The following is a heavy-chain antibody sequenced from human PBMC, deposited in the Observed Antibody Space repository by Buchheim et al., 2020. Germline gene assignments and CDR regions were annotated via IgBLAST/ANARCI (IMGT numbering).Heavy chain of an antibody. V-gene: IGHV1-46*01. D-gene: IGHD3-22*01. CDR2: INPSGGST. J-gene: IGHJ4*02. CDR1: RYTFTSHY. Sequence: QVQLVQSGAEVKKPGASVKVSCKASRYTFTSHYMHWVRQAPGQGLEWMGIINPSGGSTSHAQTFQGRVTMTRDTSTSTVYMELSSLRSEDTAVYYCASADDTSGYYSGIDYWGQGTL. CDR3: ASADDTSGYYSGIDY.